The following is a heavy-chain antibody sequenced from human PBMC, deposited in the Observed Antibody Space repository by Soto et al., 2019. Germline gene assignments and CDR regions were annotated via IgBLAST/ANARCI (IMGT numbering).Heavy chain of an antibody. Sequence: PGGSLRLSCAASGFTFSSYGMHWVRQAPGKGLEWVAVISYDGSNKYYAGSVKGRFTISRDNSKNTLYLQMNSLRAEDTAVYYCAKIGLGYCTNGVCEHFDYWGQGTLVIVSS. V-gene: IGHV3-30*18. CDR2: ISYDGSNK. CDR1: GFTFSSYG. J-gene: IGHJ4*02. CDR3: AKIGLGYCTNGVCEHFDY. D-gene: IGHD2-8*01.